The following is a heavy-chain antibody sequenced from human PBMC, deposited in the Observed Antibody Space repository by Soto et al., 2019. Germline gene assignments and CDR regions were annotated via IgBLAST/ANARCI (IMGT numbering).Heavy chain of an antibody. CDR1: GFTFSSYA. CDR3: ARSVEGHFDY. V-gene: IGHV3-23*01. J-gene: IGHJ4*02. Sequence: GGSLRLSCAASGFTFSSYAMSWVRQAPGKGLEWVSAISGGGSTYYADSVKGRFTISRDNAKNSLYLQMNSLRDEDTAVYYCARSVEGHFDYWGQGTVVTVSS. CDR2: ISGGGST. D-gene: IGHD6-19*01.